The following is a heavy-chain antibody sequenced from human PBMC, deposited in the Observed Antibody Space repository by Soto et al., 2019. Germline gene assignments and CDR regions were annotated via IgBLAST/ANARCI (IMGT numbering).Heavy chain of an antibody. V-gene: IGHV1-69*08. CDR2: IIPILGIA. CDR1: GGTFSSYT. Sequence: QVQLVQSGAEVKKPGSSVKVSCKASGGTFSSYTISWVRQAPGQGLEWMGRIIPILGIANYAQKFQGRVTITADKSTSTAYMELSSLRSEDTAVYYCAREIEYSGYDPTLYFDYWGQGTLVTVSS. CDR3: AREIEYSGYDPTLYFDY. D-gene: IGHD5-12*01. J-gene: IGHJ4*02.